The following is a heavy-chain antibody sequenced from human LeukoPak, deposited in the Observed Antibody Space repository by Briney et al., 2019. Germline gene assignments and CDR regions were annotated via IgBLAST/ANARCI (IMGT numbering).Heavy chain of an antibody. CDR2: IYPGDSDT. CDR3: ARADYDYVWGSSPSLFDY. CDR1: GYSFTSYW. Sequence: GESLKISCKGSGYSFTSYWIGWVRQMPGKGLEWMGIIYPGDSDTRYSPSFQGQVTISADKSISTAYLQWSSLKASDTAMYYCARADYDYVWGSSPSLFDYWGQGTLVTVTS. J-gene: IGHJ4*02. V-gene: IGHV5-51*01. D-gene: IGHD3-16*01.